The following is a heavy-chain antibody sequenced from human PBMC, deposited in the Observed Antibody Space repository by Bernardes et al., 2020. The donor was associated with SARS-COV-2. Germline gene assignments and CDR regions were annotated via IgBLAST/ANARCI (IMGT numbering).Heavy chain of an antibody. D-gene: IGHD1-1*01. J-gene: IGHJ4*02. CDR1: GFTFSDYY. CDR2: ISSSGNTI. CDR3: ARGQFERRRQFDY. V-gene: IGHV3-11*01. Sequence: GGSLRLSCAASGFTFSDYYMSWIRQAPGRGLEWVSYISSSGNTIYYADSVKGRFAISRDNANNSLYLQMNSLRVEDTAVYYCARGQFERRRQFDYWGQGTLVTVSS.